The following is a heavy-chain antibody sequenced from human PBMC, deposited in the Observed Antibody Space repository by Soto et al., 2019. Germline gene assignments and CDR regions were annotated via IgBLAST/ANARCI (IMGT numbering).Heavy chain of an antibody. CDR3: ARDDNYADNGLDH. D-gene: IGHD4-17*01. Sequence: QVQLVESGGGVVRPGRSLRLSCAATGFSFSTHGMHWVRQAPGKGLEWVAVIVNDGSEQDYSDSVKGRFPISRVNSKSTLYLPMNNVRAEGTAVECCARDDNYADNGLDHGGQGIVVTVSS. V-gene: IGHV3-33*01. CDR1: GFSFSTHG. J-gene: IGHJ4*02. CDR2: IVNDGSEQ.